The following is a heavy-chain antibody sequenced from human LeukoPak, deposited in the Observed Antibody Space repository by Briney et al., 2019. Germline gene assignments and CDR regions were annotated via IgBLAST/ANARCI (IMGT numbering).Heavy chain of an antibody. CDR3: AKHFCTGHDCSLFDS. J-gene: IGHJ4*02. CDR2: IRSAVETT. Sequence: LSGGSLRLSCAASGFTMSHYGVSWVRQAPGKGLEWISGIRSAVETTHYADSVKGRFIISRDNSKNALSLQLNSLRPEDTALYYCAKHFCTGHDCSLFDSWGQGTLVTVSS. D-gene: IGHD3/OR15-3a*01. V-gene: IGHV3-23*01. CDR1: GFTMSHYG.